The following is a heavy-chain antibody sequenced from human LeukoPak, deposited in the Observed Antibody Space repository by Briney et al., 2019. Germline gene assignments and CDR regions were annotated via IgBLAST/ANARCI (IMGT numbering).Heavy chain of an antibody. CDR2: IYYSGST. Sequence: PSETLSLTCTVSGGSISSYYWSWIRQPPGKGLEWIGYIYYSGSTNYNPSLKSRVTISVDTSKNQFSLKLSSVTAADTAVYYCARSPHYYDSSGYYTWFDPWGQGTLVTVSS. CDR3: ARSPHYYDSSGYYTWFDP. CDR1: GGSISSYY. D-gene: IGHD3-22*01. J-gene: IGHJ5*02. V-gene: IGHV4-59*01.